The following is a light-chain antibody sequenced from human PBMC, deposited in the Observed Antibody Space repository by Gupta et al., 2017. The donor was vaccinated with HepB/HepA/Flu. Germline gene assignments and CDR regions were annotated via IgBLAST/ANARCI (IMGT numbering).Light chain of an antibody. CDR2: EDN. CDR1: SGSIASNY. CDR3: QSYDSSNWV. Sequence: NFMLTQPHSVSESPGKTVTMSCTCSSGSIASNYVQWYQQRPGSAPTTVIYEDNQRPSGVPDRFSGSIDSSSNSASLTISGLKTEDEADYYCQSYDSSNWVFGGGTKLTVL. V-gene: IGLV6-57*02. J-gene: IGLJ3*02.